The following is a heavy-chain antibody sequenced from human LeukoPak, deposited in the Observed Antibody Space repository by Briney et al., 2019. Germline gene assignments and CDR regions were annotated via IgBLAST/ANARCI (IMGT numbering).Heavy chain of an antibody. V-gene: IGHV3-43*02. D-gene: IGHD3-16*01. J-gene: IGHJ4*02. CDR1: GFTFDDYA. Sequence: GGSLRLSCAASGFTFDDYAMHWVRQAPGKGLKWVSLISGDGGSTYYADSVKGRFTISRDNSKNSLYLQMNSLRTEDTALYYCAKDSLARWNSFYFDYWGQGTLVTVSS. CDR2: ISGDGGST. CDR3: AKDSLARWNSFYFDY.